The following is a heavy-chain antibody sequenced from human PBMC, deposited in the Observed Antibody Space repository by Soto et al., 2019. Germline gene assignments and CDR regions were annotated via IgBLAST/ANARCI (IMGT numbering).Heavy chain of an antibody. V-gene: IGHV3-11*03. J-gene: IGHJ3*02. CDR2: ISSTTSYI. Sequence: PGGSLRLSCAASGFTFSDFYMTWIRQAPGRGLEWISYISSTTSYINYADSVKGRFTISRDNAKNSLALQMNSLRAEDTAVYYCGRSRRGGAFDIWGQGTMVTVSS. CDR3: GRSRRGGAFDI. CDR1: GFTFSDFY. D-gene: IGHD3-16*01.